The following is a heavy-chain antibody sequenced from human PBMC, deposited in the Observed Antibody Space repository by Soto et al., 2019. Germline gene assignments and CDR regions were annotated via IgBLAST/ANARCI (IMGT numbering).Heavy chain of an antibody. Sequence: QLQLQESGSGLVKPSQTLSLTCAVSGGSISSGGYSWRWIRQPPGKGLEWIGYIYHSGSTYYNPSLKSRVPISVDRSKNQFSLKLSSVTAADTAVYYCARAGGLGAVAADYWGQGTLVTVSS. D-gene: IGHD6-19*01. CDR2: IYHSGST. J-gene: IGHJ4*02. CDR3: ARAGGLGAVAADY. V-gene: IGHV4-30-2*01. CDR1: GGSISSGGYS.